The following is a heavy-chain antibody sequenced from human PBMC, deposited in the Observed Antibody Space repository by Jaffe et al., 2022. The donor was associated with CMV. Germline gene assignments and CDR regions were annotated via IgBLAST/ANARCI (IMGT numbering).Heavy chain of an antibody. V-gene: IGHV3-66*01. Sequence: EVQLVESGGGLVQPGGSLRLSCAASGFTVSSNYMSWVRQAPGKGLEWVSVIYSGGSTYYADSVKGRFTISRDNSKNTLYLQMNSLRAEDTAVYYCARDPGYSNYAGVYYYYMDVWGKGTTVTVSS. CDR1: GFTVSSNY. J-gene: IGHJ6*03. D-gene: IGHD4-4*01. CDR3: ARDPGYSNYAGVYYYYMDV. CDR2: IYSGGST.